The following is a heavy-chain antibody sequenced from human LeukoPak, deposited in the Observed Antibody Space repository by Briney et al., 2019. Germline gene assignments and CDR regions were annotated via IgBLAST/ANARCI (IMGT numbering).Heavy chain of an antibody. CDR1: GDSISSSSDY. D-gene: IGHD6-13*01. J-gene: IGHJ4*02. V-gene: IGHV4-39*01. CDR2: IYNTETT. CDR3: ARSSPGSSWTF. Sequence: PSETLSLTCTVSGDSISSSSDYWGWIRQPPGKGLEWIGTIYNTETTYYNPSLKSRVTISVDTSKNQFSLKVSSVTAAGTAVYYCARSSPGSSWTFWGQGTLVTVSS.